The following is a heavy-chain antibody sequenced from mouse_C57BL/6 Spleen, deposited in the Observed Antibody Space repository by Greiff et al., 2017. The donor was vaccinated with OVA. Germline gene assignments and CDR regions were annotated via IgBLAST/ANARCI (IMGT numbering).Heavy chain of an antibody. Sequence: VQLQESGAELVKPGASVKLSCKASGYTFTSYWMHWVKQRPGQGLEWIGMIHPNSGSTNYNEKFKSKATLTVDKSSSTAYMQLSSLTSEDSAVYYCARDDYDGGVDWGQGTTLTVSS. V-gene: IGHV1-64*01. CDR1: GYTFTSYW. J-gene: IGHJ2*01. CDR3: ARDDYDGGVD. D-gene: IGHD2-4*01. CDR2: IHPNSGST.